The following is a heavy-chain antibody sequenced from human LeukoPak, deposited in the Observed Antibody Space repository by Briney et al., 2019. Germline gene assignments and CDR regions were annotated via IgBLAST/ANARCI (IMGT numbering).Heavy chain of an antibody. CDR2: IYPGDPDT. CDR1: GYSFTSYW. D-gene: IGHD5-24*01. J-gene: IGHJ5*01. V-gene: IGHV5-51*01. CDR3: ARSEMSTFFDF. Sequence: GESLKISCKGSGYSFTSYWIGWVRQMPGKGLEWVGIIYPGDPDTKYRPSLQGQVTISVDKSINTAYLQWSGLKASDTAIYYCARSEMSTFFDFWGQGTLVTVSS.